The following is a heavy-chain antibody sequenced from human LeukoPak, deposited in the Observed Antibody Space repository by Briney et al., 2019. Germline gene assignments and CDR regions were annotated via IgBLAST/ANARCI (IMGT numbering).Heavy chain of an antibody. J-gene: IGHJ3*02. Sequence: GGSLRLSCTASGFTFSKYWMHWVRQAPGKGPVWVSRLDKNGSVPEYADFVEGRFTISRDNAKNTLYLQMNSLRAEDTAVYYCAKEGIDAFDIWGQGTMVTVSS. V-gene: IGHV3-74*03. CDR2: LDKNGSVP. CDR3: AKEGIDAFDI. CDR1: GFTFSKYW.